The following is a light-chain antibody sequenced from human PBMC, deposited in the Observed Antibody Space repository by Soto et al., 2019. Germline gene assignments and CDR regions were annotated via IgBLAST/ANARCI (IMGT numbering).Light chain of an antibody. CDR2: DAS. V-gene: IGKV3-11*01. J-gene: IGKJ5*01. CDR1: QSLSGQ. CDR3: QQPRDWHIT. Sequence: EIVLTQSPATLSLSPGEGATLSCRASQSLSGQLAWFQQKPGQAPRLLIYDASNRATGIPARFSCRGSGTDCTLAISSLEPEDDAVYYCQQPRDWHITFGQGTRLDIK.